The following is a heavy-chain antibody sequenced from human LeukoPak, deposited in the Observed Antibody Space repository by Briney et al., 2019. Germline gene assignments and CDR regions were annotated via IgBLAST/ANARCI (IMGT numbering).Heavy chain of an antibody. Sequence: GGSLRLSCAASGFTFSSYWMHWVRQAPGKRLVWVSRINGDGSSIRYADSVKGRFTNSRDNAKNTLYLQMNSLRAEDTAVYYCAREEVAGTIDYWGQGTLVTVSS. CDR1: GFTFSSYW. V-gene: IGHV3-74*01. J-gene: IGHJ4*02. D-gene: IGHD6-19*01. CDR3: AREEVAGTIDY. CDR2: INGDGSSI.